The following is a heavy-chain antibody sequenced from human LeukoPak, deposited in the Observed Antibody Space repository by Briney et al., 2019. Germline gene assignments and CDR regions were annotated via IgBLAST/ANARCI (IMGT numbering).Heavy chain of an antibody. Sequence: ASVKVSCKASGYTFTSYGISWVRQAPGQGLEWMGWISAYTGNTNYAQQLQGRITMTTDTSTSTAYMELRSLRSDDTAIYYCARSVVYFGSGTYYGYYYMDVWGKGTTVTVSS. V-gene: IGHV1-18*01. J-gene: IGHJ6*03. D-gene: IGHD3-10*01. CDR3: ARSVVYFGSGTYYGYYYMDV. CDR2: ISAYTGNT. CDR1: GYTFTSYG.